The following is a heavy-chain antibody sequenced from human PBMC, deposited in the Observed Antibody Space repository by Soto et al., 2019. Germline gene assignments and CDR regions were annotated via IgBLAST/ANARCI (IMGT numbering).Heavy chain of an antibody. J-gene: IGHJ4*02. CDR2: ISGSGGST. Sequence: PGGSLRLSCAASGFTFSSYSMSWVRQAPGKGLEWVSAISGSGGSTYYADSVKGRFTISRDNSKNTLYLQMNSLRAEDTAVYYYGKIAIPQGLNTHWGQGTLVTVSS. CDR3: GKIAIPQGLNTH. D-gene: IGHD6-13*01. V-gene: IGHV3-23*01. CDR1: GFTFSSYS.